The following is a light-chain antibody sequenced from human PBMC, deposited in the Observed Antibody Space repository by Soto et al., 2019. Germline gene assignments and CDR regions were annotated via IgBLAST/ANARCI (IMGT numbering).Light chain of an antibody. CDR1: QRVSSN. V-gene: IGKV3-15*01. Sequence: EIVMTQSPATLSVSPGERATLSCRASQRVSSNLVWYQQKLGQAPRLLIYGASTRATGIPTRFSGSGSGTDFTLTISSLQSDDFAVYHCQHYSYCPCTLGQGPRVHIK. CDR3: QHYSYCPCT. J-gene: IGKJ1*01. CDR2: GAS.